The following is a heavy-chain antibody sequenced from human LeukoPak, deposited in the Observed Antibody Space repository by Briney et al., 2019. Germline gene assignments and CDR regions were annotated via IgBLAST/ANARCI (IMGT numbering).Heavy chain of an antibody. Sequence: TGGSLRLSCAASGFTFGSYSMNWVRQAPGKGLEWVSSISSSSSYIYYADSVKGRFTISRDNAKNSLYLQMNSLRAEDTAVYYCASGGGSLYGMDVWGQGTTVTVSS. CDR1: GFTFGSYS. V-gene: IGHV3-21*01. CDR2: ISSSSSYI. J-gene: IGHJ6*02. CDR3: ASGGGSLYGMDV. D-gene: IGHD2-15*01.